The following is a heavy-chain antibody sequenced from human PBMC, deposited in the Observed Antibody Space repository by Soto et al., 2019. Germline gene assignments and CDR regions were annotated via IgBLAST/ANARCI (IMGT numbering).Heavy chain of an antibody. CDR1: GGTFSSYA. CDR3: ARDLLRYFDWLSHYGMDV. D-gene: IGHD3-9*01. CDR2: IIPIFGTA. J-gene: IGHJ6*02. Sequence: ASVKVSCKASGGTFSSYAISWVRQAPGQGLEWMGGIIPIFGTANYAQKFQGRVTITADESTSTAYMELSSLRSEDTAVYYCARDLLRYFDWLSHYGMDVWGQGTTVTVSS. V-gene: IGHV1-69*13.